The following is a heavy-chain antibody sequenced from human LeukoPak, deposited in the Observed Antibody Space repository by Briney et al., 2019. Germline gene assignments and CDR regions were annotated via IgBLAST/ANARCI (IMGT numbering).Heavy chain of an antibody. D-gene: IGHD6-19*01. CDR1: GFSFSSYW. Sequence: QPGGSLRLSCGASGFSFSSYWMHWVRQAPGKGLMWVSRVNNDGSSTTYADSVEGRFTISRDNARNTLYLQMNSLRAEDTAVYYCARSSYPYYFDYWGQGTPVTVSS. J-gene: IGHJ4*02. CDR3: ARSSYPYYFDY. V-gene: IGHV3-74*01. CDR2: VNNDGSST.